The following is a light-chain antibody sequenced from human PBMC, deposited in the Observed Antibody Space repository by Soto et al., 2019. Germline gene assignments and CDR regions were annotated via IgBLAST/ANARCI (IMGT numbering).Light chain of an antibody. CDR1: QSVSSSY. J-gene: IGKJ1*01. CDR2: GAS. CDR3: QQYNNWPRT. Sequence: IVLTQSPGTLSLSQGERASLSCRASQSVSSSYLAWYQQKPGQAPRLLIYGASTRATGIPARFSGSGSGTEFTLTISSLQSEDFAVYYCQQYNNWPRTFGQGTKVDI. V-gene: IGKV3-15*01.